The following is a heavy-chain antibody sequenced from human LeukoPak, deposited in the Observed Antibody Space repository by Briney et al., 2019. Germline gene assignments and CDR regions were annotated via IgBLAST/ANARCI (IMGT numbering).Heavy chain of an antibody. CDR2: ISGSGGST. J-gene: IGHJ4*02. CDR1: GFTFSSYA. CDR3: AKVLSYVYIWGQGLDY. V-gene: IGHV3-23*01. D-gene: IGHD3-16*01. Sequence: GGSLRLSCAASGFTFSSYAMSWVRQAPGKGLEWVSAISGSGGSTYYADSVKGRFTISRDNSKNTLYLQMNSLRAEDTAVYYCAKVLSYVYIWGQGLDYWGQGTLVTVSS.